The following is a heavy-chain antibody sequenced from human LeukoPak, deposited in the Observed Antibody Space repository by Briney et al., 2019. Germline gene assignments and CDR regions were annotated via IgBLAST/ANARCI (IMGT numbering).Heavy chain of an antibody. V-gene: IGHV3-21*01. CDR2: ISRSSIYI. CDR3: ARTHGTLTGTGFDY. Sequence: KPGGSLRLSCAASGFTFSSYNMNWVRQAPGKGLEWVSSISRSSIYIYYADSVRGRFTTSRDNAKNSLFLQMNSLRAEDTAVYYCARTHGTLTGTGFDYWGQGALVTVSS. J-gene: IGHJ4*02. CDR1: GFTFSSYN. D-gene: IGHD1-20*01.